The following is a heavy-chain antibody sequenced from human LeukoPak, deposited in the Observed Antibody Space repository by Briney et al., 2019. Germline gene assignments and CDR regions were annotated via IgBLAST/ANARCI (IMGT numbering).Heavy chain of an antibody. CDR2: ISSSGSTI. D-gene: IGHD3-22*01. Sequence: TGGSLRLSCAASGFTFSDYYMSWIRQAPGKGLEWVSYISSSGSTIYYADSVKGRFTISRDNAKNSLYLQMNSLRAEDTAVYYCARVSYYDSSGYYPAYYYYYYMDVWGKGTTVTVSS. V-gene: IGHV3-11*04. J-gene: IGHJ6*03. CDR3: ARVSYYDSSGYYPAYYYYYYMDV. CDR1: GFTFSDYY.